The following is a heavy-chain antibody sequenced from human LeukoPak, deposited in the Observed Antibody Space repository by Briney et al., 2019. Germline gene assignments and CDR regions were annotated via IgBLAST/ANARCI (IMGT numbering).Heavy chain of an antibody. CDR1: GYIFTGYY. Sequence: ASVKVSCKASGYIFTGYYMHWVRQAPGQGLEWMGWINPNSGGTKYAQKFQGRVTMTRDTSISTAYMELSRLGSDDTALYYCASQQLQWRESYYFGDWGQGTLVTVSS. J-gene: IGHJ4*02. D-gene: IGHD5-24*01. V-gene: IGHV1-2*02. CDR3: ASQQLQWRESYYFGD. CDR2: INPNSGGT.